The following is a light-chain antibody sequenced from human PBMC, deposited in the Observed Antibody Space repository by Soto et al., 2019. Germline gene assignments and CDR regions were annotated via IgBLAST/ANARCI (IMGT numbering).Light chain of an antibody. CDR3: QQYNSYLYT. Sequence: DIQMTQSPSTLSASVGDRVTITCRASQSISSWLAWYQQKPGKAPKLLIYKASSLESGVPSRFSGSGSGTEYTRTISSLQPDDFATYYGQQYNSYLYTFGQGTKLEIK. J-gene: IGKJ2*01. V-gene: IGKV1-5*03. CDR1: QSISSW. CDR2: KAS.